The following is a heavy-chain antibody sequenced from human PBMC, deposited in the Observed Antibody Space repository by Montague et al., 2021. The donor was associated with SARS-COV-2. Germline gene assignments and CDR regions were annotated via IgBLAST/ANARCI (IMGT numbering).Heavy chain of an antibody. CDR1: GFSLSTSGVG. Sequence: PALVKPTQTLTLTCTFSGFSLSTSGVGVGWIRQPPGKALEWLALIYWNDDKRYSPSLKSRLTITKDTSKNQVVLTMTNMDPVDTATYYCAHRLPGFQWFGEDTFDYWGQGTLATVSS. J-gene: IGHJ4*02. CDR2: IYWNDDK. D-gene: IGHD3-10*01. CDR3: AHRLPGFQWFGEDTFDY. V-gene: IGHV2-5*01.